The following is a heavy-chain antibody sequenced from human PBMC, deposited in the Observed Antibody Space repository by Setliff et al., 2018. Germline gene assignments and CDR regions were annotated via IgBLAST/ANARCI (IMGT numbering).Heavy chain of an antibody. CDR3: ARTMVRGVTKYYKDV. Sequence: PGESLKISCKGSGYSFTSFWIGWVRQMPGKGLEWMRIMYPDDSDIRYSPSFQGQVTISADKSISTAYLQWSSLKASDTAMYYCARTMVRGVTKYYKDVWGKGTTVTVSS. CDR1: GYSFTSFW. V-gene: IGHV5-51*01. D-gene: IGHD3-10*01. CDR2: MYPDDSDI. J-gene: IGHJ6*03.